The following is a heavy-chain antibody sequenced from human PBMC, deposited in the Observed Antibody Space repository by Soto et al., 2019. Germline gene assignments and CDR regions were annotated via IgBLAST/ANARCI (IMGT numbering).Heavy chain of an antibody. Sequence: EVQLLESGGGLVQPGGSLRLSCAASGFPFSTYEMTWVRQAPGKGLEWVSVIRPSGDNTYYADSVKGRFTISRDNSKNTLYLQVNSVRAEDTALYYCVKGGWLDYWGQGTVVTVSS. CDR3: VKGGWLDY. J-gene: IGHJ4*02. CDR1: GFPFSTYE. V-gene: IGHV3-23*01. CDR2: IRPSGDNT. D-gene: IGHD2-15*01.